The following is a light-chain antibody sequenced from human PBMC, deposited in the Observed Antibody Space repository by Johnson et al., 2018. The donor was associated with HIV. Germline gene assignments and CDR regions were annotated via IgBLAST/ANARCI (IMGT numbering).Light chain of an antibody. CDR2: EDN. CDR3: GIWAASLSPLYV. V-gene: IGLV1-51*02. Sequence: QFVLTQPPSVSAAPGQTVNISCSGNVSNIESYFVSWYQQLPGAAPTLLIYEDNKRPSGIPDRFSGSKSGATATLGITGLQTGDEADYYCGIWAASLSPLYVCGTGTTITVL. J-gene: IGLJ1*01. CDR1: VSNIESYF.